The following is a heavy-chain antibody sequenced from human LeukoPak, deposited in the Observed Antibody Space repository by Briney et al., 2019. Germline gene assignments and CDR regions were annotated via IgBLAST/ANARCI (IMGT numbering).Heavy chain of an antibody. J-gene: IGHJ3*02. Sequence: GASVKVSCKASGGTFSSYAISWVRQAPGQGLEWMGRIIPIFGIANYAQKLQGRVTITADKSTSTAYMELSSLRSEDTAVYYCARESSGPTIDIWGQGTMVTVSS. CDR2: IIPIFGIA. D-gene: IGHD3-22*01. CDR3: ARESSGPTIDI. V-gene: IGHV1-69*04. CDR1: GGTFSSYA.